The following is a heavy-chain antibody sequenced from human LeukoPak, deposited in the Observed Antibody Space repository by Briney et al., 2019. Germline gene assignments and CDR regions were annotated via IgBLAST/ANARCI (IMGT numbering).Heavy chain of an antibody. V-gene: IGHV3-23*01. J-gene: IGHJ4*02. D-gene: IGHD2-2*01. Sequence: PGGSLRLSCAASGFTFSSYAMSWVRQAPGKGLEWVSAISGSGGSTYYADSVEGRFTISRDNSKNTLYLQMNSLRAEDTAVYYCAKDQSGYCSSTSCWYDYWGQGTLVTVSP. CDR2: ISGSGGST. CDR1: GFTFSSYA. CDR3: AKDQSGYCSSTSCWYDY.